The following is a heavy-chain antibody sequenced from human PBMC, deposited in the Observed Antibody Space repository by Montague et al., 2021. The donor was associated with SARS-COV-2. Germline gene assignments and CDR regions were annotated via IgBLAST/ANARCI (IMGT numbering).Heavy chain of an antibody. CDR1: GGSISSSSHY. D-gene: IGHD2-8*01. V-gene: IGHV4-39*01. J-gene: IGHJ4*02. CDR3: ARANGYYFDY. Sequence: SETLSLTCTVSGGSISSSSHYWGWIRQPPGKGLEWIGSIYYSGSTYYNPSLKSRVTISVDTSKNQFSLELSSVTAADTAVFYCARANGYYFDYWGQGTLVTVSS. CDR2: IYYSGST.